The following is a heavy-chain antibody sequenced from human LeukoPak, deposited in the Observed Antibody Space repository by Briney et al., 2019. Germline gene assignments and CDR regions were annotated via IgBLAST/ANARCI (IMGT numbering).Heavy chain of an antibody. CDR1: GFTFSSYW. CDR2: IKQDGSEK. D-gene: IGHD6-19*01. V-gene: IGHV3-7*01. Sequence: GGSLRLSCAASGFTFSSYWMSWVRQAPGKGLEWVANIKQDGSEKYYVDSVKGRFTISGDNAKNSLYLQMNSLRAEDTAVYYCARHSSGWYLFFDYWGQGTLVTVSS. J-gene: IGHJ4*02. CDR3: ARHSSGWYLFFDY.